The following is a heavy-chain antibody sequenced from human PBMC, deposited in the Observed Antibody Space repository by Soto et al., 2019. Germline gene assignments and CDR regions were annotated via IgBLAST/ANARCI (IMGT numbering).Heavy chain of an antibody. V-gene: IGHV1-69*06. CDR2: IIPIYGTA. Sequence: SVKVSCKASGGTFSSYAISWVRQAPGQGLEWMGGIIPIYGTANYAQKFQGRVTMTEDTSTDTAYMELSSLRSEDTAVYYCARDDCSSTSCYENWFDPWGQGTLVTSPQ. CDR3: ARDDCSSTSCYENWFDP. D-gene: IGHD2-2*01. CDR1: GGTFSSYA. J-gene: IGHJ5*02.